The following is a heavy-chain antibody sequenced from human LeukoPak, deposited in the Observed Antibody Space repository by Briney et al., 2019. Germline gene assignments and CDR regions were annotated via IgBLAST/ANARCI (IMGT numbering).Heavy chain of an antibody. J-gene: IGHJ5*02. D-gene: IGHD6-6*01. CDR3: ARDGAARPLNNWFDP. CDR2: ISYDGSNK. V-gene: IGHV3-30*04. Sequence: GVSLRLSCAASGFTFSSYAMHWARQAPGKGLEWVAVISYDGSNKYYADSVKGRFTISRDNSKNTLYLQMNSLRSEDTAVYYCARDGAARPLNNWFDPWGQGTLVTVSS. CDR1: GFTFSSYA.